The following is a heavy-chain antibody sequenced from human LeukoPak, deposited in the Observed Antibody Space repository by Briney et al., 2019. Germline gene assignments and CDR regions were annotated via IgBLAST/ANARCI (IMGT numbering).Heavy chain of an antibody. D-gene: IGHD4-11*01. V-gene: IGHV4-31*03. CDR2: IYYSGST. J-gene: IGHJ5*02. Sequence: SETLSLTCTVSGGSISSGGYYWSWIRQHPGKGLEWTGYIYYSGSTYYNPSLKSRVTISVDTSKNQFSLKLSSVTAADTAVYYCANSNYEAVFDPWGQGTLVTVSS. CDR1: GGSISSGGYY. CDR3: ANSNYEAVFDP.